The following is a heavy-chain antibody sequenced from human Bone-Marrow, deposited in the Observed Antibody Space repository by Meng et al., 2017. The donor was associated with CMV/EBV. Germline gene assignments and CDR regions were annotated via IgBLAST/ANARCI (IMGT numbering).Heavy chain of an antibody. Sequence: ASVKVSCKASGYTFTGYYMHWVRQAPGQGLEWMGWINPNSGGTNYAQKFQGRVTMTRDTSISTAYMELSRLRSDDTAVYYCARARITIFGVVNGAFDIWGQGTMVTGSS. CDR2: INPNSGGT. J-gene: IGHJ3*02. CDR1: GYTFTGYY. V-gene: IGHV1-2*02. D-gene: IGHD3-3*01. CDR3: ARARITIFGVVNGAFDI.